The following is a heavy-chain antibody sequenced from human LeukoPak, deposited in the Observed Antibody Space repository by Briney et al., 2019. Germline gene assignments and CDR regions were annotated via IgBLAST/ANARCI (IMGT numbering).Heavy chain of an antibody. D-gene: IGHD4/OR15-4a*01. CDR3: ARRASGATSFCY. J-gene: IGHJ4*02. CDR2: ISAYSGNT. Sequence: ASVSVSCTPSVYTFTSYGISWVRQAPGQRREWMGWISAYSGNTNYAPTLQSRVTMTTDTSASTAYMELRSLRSDDTAVYYCARRASGATSFCYWGQGTMVT. CDR1: VYTFTSYG. V-gene: IGHV1-18*01.